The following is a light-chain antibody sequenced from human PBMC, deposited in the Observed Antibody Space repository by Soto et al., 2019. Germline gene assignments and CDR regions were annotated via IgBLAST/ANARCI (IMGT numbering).Light chain of an antibody. V-gene: IGKV3D-15*01. Sequence: VITQSPATLSVSQVDRATLSCMASQSVSRTYLAWYQQKSGQAPRLLIYGASTRASGIPTRFSGSGSGTEFTLTISSLQPEDFATYYCQSSYSTPWTCGQGTKVDIK. CDR2: GAS. CDR1: QSVSRTY. CDR3: QSSYSTPWT. J-gene: IGKJ1*01.